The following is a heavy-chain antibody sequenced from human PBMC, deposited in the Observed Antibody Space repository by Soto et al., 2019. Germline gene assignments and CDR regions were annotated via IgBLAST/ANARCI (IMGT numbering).Heavy chain of an antibody. Sequence: GGSLRLSCAASGFTFSTYAITWVRQAPGRGLEWVSTILNDDTAFYANSVKGRFTISRDNYRSTLYLQMNGLGVEDAALYYCAKDLFPTSGQRFYFDSWGQGSLVTVSS. V-gene: IGHV3-23*01. CDR3: AKDLFPTSGQRFYFDS. J-gene: IGHJ4*02. D-gene: IGHD2-21*01. CDR2: ILNDDTA. CDR1: GFTFSTYA.